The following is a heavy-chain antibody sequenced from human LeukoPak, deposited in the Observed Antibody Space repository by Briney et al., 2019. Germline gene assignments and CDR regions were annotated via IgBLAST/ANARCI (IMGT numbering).Heavy chain of an antibody. D-gene: IGHD6-13*01. CDR1: GFTFSSYA. Sequence: GGSLRLSCAASGFTFSSYAMSCVRQAPGKGLEWGSAISGSGGSTYYADSVKGRFTISRDNSKNTLYLQMNSLRAEDTAVYYCAKGPRRAAAFSGSLLIQHWGQGTLVTVSS. V-gene: IGHV3-23*01. J-gene: IGHJ1*01. CDR3: AKGPRRAAAFSGSLLIQH. CDR2: ISGSGGST.